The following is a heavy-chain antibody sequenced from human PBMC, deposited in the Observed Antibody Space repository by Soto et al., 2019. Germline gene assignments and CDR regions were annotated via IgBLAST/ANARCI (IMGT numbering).Heavy chain of an antibody. CDR2: IYYSGST. CDR3: ARTPSA. J-gene: IGHJ5*02. Sequence: QVQLQESGPGLVKPSQTLSLTCTVSGGSISSGGYYWSWIRQHPGKGLEWIGYIYYSGSTYYNPAPXSXFTISVDTSKTQSSLKLSSVTAADTAVYYCARTPSAWGQGTLVTVSS. V-gene: IGHV4-31*03. CDR1: GGSISSGGYY.